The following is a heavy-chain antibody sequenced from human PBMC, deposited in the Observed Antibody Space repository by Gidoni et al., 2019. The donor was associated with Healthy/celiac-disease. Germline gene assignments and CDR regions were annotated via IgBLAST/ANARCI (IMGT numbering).Heavy chain of an antibody. Sequence: EVQLVESGGGLVQPGRSLRLSCAASGFPFDDYAMHWVRQAPGKGLEWVSGISWNSGSIGYADSVKGRFTISRDNAKNSLYLQMNSLRAEDTALYYCAKDKEGFWSGYFYFDYWGQGTLVTVSS. J-gene: IGHJ4*02. CDR3: AKDKEGFWSGYFYFDY. CDR2: ISWNSGSI. V-gene: IGHV3-9*01. D-gene: IGHD3-3*01. CDR1: GFPFDDYA.